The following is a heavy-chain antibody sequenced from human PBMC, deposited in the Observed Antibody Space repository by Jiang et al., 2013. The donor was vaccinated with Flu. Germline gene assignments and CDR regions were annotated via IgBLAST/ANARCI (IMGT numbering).Heavy chain of an antibody. Sequence: LLKPSETLSLTCTVSGGSISSYYWSWIRQPPGKGLEWIGYIYYSGSTNYNPSLKSRVTISVDTSKNQFSLRLSSVTAADTAVYYCARSYDGSGYYFYGMDVWGQGTTVTVSS. CDR3: ARSYDGSGYYFYGMDV. D-gene: IGHD3-22*01. J-gene: IGHJ6*02. V-gene: IGHV4-59*08. CDR1: GGSISSYY. CDR2: IYYSGST.